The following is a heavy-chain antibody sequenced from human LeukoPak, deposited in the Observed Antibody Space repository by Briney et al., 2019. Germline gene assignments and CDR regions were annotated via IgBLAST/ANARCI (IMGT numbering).Heavy chain of an antibody. CDR2: IYYSGST. D-gene: IGHD2-15*01. CDR1: GGSISSSNYY. CDR3: ARVLGYCSGGSCYGYFDY. Sequence: SETLSLTCTVSGGSISSSNYYWGWIRQPPGKGLEYIGSIYYSGSTYYNPSLKSRVTISVDTSKNQFPLKLSSVTAADTAVYYCARVLGYCSGGSCYGYFDYWGQGTLVTVSS. J-gene: IGHJ4*02. V-gene: IGHV4-39*06.